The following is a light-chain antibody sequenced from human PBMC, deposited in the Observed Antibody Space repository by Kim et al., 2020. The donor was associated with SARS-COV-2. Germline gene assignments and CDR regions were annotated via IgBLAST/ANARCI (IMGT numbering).Light chain of an antibody. CDR2: GKN. CDR3: NSRDSSGNLNVV. CDR1: SLRSYY. V-gene: IGLV3-19*01. Sequence: SSELTQDPAVSVALGQTVRITCQGDSLRSYYASWYQQKPGQAPVLVIYGKNNRPSGIPDRFSGSRSGNTASLPITGAQAEDQADYYCNSRDSSGNLNVVF. J-gene: IGLJ2*01.